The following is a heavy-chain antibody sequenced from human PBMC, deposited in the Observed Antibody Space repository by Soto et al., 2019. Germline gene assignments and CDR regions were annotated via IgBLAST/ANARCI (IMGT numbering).Heavy chain of an antibody. CDR3: ARVYCSGGSCYGPNYYYYYGMDV. J-gene: IGHJ6*02. D-gene: IGHD2-15*01. V-gene: IGHV1-18*04. CDR1: GYTFTSYG. CDR2: ISAYNGNT. Sequence: ASVKVSCKASGYTFTSYGISWVRQAPGQGLEWMGWISAYNGNTNYEQKLQGRVTMTTDTSTSTAYMELRSLRSDDTAVYYCARVYCSGGSCYGPNYYYYYGMDVWGQGTTVTVSS.